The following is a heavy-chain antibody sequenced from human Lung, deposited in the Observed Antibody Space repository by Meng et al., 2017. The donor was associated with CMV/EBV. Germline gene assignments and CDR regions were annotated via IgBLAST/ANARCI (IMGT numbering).Heavy chain of an antibody. J-gene: IGHJ5*02. CDR1: GCSISSYY. V-gene: IGHV4-59*01. Sequence: SDTXCLTCTIPGCSISSYYWTWIRQPPGKGLEWTGTIYYSVSANSNPSLNSPATMSVDTSKNQFSLKLSSVTAADTAVYYCTRESGETFWSGSPDASGQGXPVTVSS. CDR2: IYYSVSA. CDR3: TRESGETFWSGSPDA. D-gene: IGHD3-3*01.